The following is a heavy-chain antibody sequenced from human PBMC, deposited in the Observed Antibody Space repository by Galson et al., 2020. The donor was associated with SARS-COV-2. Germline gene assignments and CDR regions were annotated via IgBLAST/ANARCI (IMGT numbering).Heavy chain of an antibody. Sequence: GGSLRLSCAASGLPFSSFAMGWPRQPPGTGLEWVSTIDGSGARTYYADPVKGRFTISRDNSKNTLYLQLTSLRAEDTAVYYCATDPFTVTSFDYWGQGTLVTVSS. CDR2: IDGSGART. J-gene: IGHJ4*02. V-gene: IGHV3-23*01. CDR1: GLPFSSFA. D-gene: IGHD4-4*01. CDR3: ATDPFTVTSFDY.